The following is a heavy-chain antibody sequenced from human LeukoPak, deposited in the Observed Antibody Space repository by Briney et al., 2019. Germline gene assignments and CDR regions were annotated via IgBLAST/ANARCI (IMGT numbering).Heavy chain of an antibody. CDR3: ARVPSVGRLNFDY. CDR1: GGSISSGGYY. J-gene: IGHJ4*02. V-gene: IGHV4-31*03. D-gene: IGHD5-12*01. Sequence: SETLSLTCTVSGGSISSGGYYWSWIRQHPGKGLEWIGYIYYSGSTYYNPSLKSRVTISVDTSKNQFSLKLSSVTAADTAVYYCARVPSVGRLNFDYWGQGTLVTVSS. CDR2: IYYSGST.